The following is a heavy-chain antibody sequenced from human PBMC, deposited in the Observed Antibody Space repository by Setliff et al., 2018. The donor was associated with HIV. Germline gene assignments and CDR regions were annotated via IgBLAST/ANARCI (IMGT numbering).Heavy chain of an antibody. V-gene: IGHV1-2*06. J-gene: IGHJ4*02. CDR2: FNPNSGNT. D-gene: IGHD4-17*01. Sequence: ASVKVSCKASGYTFTNYYMHWVRQAPGQGLEWMGRFNPNSGNTGYAQKFQDRVTMTRDTSTSTAYMVLSSLTSEDTAVYYCARTPYGDYFDYWGQGTLVTVSS. CDR3: ARTPYGDYFDY. CDR1: GYTFTNYY.